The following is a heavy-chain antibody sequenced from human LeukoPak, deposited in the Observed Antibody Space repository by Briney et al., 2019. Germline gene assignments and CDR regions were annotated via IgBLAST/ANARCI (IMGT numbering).Heavy chain of an antibody. CDR1: GFSFKNHW. CDR3: VRALGDA. J-gene: IGHJ5*02. Sequence: GSLRLSCAASGFSFKNHWMHWVRQAPGKGLLWVARINNEGSITTSADSVKGRFTISRDNAKNTLYLQMNSLRAEDTAVYYCVRALGDAWGQGTLVTVSS. D-gene: IGHD7-27*01. V-gene: IGHV3-74*01. CDR2: INNEGSIT.